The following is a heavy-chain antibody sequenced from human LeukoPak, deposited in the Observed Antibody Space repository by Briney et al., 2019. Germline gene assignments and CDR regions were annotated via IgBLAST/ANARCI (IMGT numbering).Heavy chain of an antibody. J-gene: IGHJ6*02. CDR1: GFSFNYCW. CDR2: IKEDGSEK. V-gene: IGHV3-7*01. CDR3: ARDQYQVPYYSQYYGMDV. D-gene: IGHD2-2*01. Sequence: GGSLRLSCVASGFSFNYCWMSWVRQAPGKGLEWVANIKEDGSEKYYVDSVKGRFTISRDNAKNSLSLQMDSLRVEDTAVYYCARDQYQVPYYSQYYGMDVWGQGTTVIVSS.